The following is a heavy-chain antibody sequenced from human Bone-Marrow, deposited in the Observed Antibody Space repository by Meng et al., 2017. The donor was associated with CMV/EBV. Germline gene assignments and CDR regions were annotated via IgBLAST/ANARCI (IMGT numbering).Heavy chain of an antibody. CDR3: ARKHLLSWFDP. Sequence: ASVKVSCKTSGYDFAEYYMHWVRQAPGQGLEWMGWVNPNDGATNYARKFQGRVTMTRDTSISTVYMELSSLTSDDPSIYFWARKHLLSWFDPWGQGTLVTVSS. CDR1: GYDFAEYY. J-gene: IGHJ5*01. D-gene: IGHD2/OR15-2a*01. V-gene: IGHV1-2*02. CDR2: VNPNDGAT.